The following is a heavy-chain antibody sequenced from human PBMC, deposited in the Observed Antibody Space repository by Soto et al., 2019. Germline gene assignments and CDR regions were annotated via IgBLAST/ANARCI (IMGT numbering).Heavy chain of an antibody. CDR3: ARDSAWIQSTQPDY. V-gene: IGHV3-33*01. J-gene: IGHJ4*02. Sequence: GGSLRLSCAASGFTFSSYGMHWVRQAPGRGLEWVAFIWYDGSNKYYADSVEGRFTISRDNSNNTLYLQMNSLRAEDTAVYYCARDSAWIQSTQPDYWGQGTLVTVSS. D-gene: IGHD5-18*01. CDR2: IWYDGSNK. CDR1: GFTFSSYG.